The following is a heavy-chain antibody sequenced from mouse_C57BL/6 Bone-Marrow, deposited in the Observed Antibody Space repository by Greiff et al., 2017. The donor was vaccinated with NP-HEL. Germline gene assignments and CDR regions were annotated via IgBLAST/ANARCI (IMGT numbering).Heavy chain of an antibody. J-gene: IGHJ2*01. Sequence: VQLQQSGAELARPGASVKLSCKASGYTFTSYGISWVKQRTGQGLEWIGEIYPRSGNTYYNEKFKGKATLTADKSSSTAYMELRSLTSEDSAVYFCARERMITDYFDYWGQGTTLTVSS. CDR3: ARERMITDYFDY. CDR2: IYPRSGNT. V-gene: IGHV1-81*01. D-gene: IGHD2-4*01. CDR1: GYTFTSYG.